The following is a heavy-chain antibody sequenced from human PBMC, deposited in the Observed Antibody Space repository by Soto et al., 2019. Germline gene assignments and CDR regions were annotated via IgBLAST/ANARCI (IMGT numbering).Heavy chain of an antibody. J-gene: IGHJ4*02. V-gene: IGHV1-3*01. Sequence: ASVKVSCKASGYTFTSYAMHWVRQAPGQRLEWMGWINAGNGNTKYSQKFQGRVTITRGTSASTAYMELSRLRSEDTAVYYCARGGCGSGGSCYQFYYWGQGTLVTVSS. CDR2: INAGNGNT. CDR1: GYTFTSYA. D-gene: IGHD2-15*01. CDR3: ARGGCGSGGSCYQFYY.